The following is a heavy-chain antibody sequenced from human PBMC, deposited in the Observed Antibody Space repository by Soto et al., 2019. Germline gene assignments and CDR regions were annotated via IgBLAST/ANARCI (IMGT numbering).Heavy chain of an antibody. J-gene: IGHJ4*02. D-gene: IGHD1-26*01. Sequence: ETLSLTCTVSGGSISSWYWSWIRQPPGKGLEWIGYIYYSGTTNYNPSLKSRATMSVDTSKSQFSLKLSSVTAEDTAFYYCVRGASLNFDYWGQGTLVTVSS. CDR1: GGSISSWY. V-gene: IGHV4-59*12. CDR3: VRGASLNFDY. CDR2: IYYSGTT.